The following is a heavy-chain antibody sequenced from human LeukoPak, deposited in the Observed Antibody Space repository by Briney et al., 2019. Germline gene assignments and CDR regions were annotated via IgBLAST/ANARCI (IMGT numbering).Heavy chain of an antibody. J-gene: IGHJ6*02. D-gene: IGHD2-2*02. Sequence: SSVKVSCKASGGTFSSYAISWVRQAPGQGLEGMGGIIPIFGTANYAQKFQGRVTITADESTSTAYMELSRLRSEDTAVYYCARFRIVVVPAAIEGFTYYYYGMDVWGQGTTVTVSS. V-gene: IGHV1-69*01. CDR1: GGTFSSYA. CDR2: IIPIFGTA. CDR3: ARFRIVVVPAAIEGFTYYYYGMDV.